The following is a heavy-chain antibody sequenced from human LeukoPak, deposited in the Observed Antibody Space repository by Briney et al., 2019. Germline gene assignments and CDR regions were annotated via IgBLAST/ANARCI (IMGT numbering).Heavy chain of an antibody. J-gene: IGHJ5*02. CDR1: AFPFSSYW. Sequence: GGSLRLSCAASAFPFSSYWMTWVRQAPGKGLEWVANIRRDGSEIHYVDSVKGRFTISRDNAKNSLFLQMNSLRADDTAVYYCAREPLSGVVPGAPDHWGQGTLVTVSS. D-gene: IGHD2-2*01. CDR3: AREPLSGVVPGAPDH. V-gene: IGHV3-7*01. CDR2: IRRDGSEI.